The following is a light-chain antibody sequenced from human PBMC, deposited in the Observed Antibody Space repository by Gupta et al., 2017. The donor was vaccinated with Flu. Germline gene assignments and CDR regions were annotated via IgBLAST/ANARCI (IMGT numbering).Light chain of an antibody. Sequence: DSQLTQSPSTLSASVGDRVTITCRARQSISNLLAWCQQKPGKAPRLLIYGASNLQSGVPSRFSGSGSGTEFTLTISSLQPEDAATYYCQQHNSYPISFGRGTTVEIK. J-gene: IGKJ1*01. CDR1: QSISNL. CDR3: QQHNSYPIS. CDR2: GAS. V-gene: IGKV1-5*01.